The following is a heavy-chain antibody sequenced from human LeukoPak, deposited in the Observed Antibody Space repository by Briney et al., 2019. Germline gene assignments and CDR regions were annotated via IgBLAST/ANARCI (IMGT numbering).Heavy chain of an antibody. V-gene: IGHV1-69*13. CDR2: IIPIFGTA. J-gene: IGHJ4*02. CDR1: GGTFSSYA. D-gene: IGHD3-16*02. Sequence: SVKVSCKASGGTFSSYAISWVRQAPGQGLEWMGGIIPIFGTANYAQKFQGRVTITADESTSTAYMELSSLRSEDTAVYYCARSGILYDYVWGSYRPTSFDYWGQGTLVTVSS. CDR3: ARSGILYDYVWGSYRPTSFDY.